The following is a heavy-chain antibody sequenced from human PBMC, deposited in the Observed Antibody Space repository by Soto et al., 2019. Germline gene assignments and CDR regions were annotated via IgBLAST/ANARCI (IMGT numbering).Heavy chain of an antibody. D-gene: IGHD5-12*01. Sequence: PSETLSLTCAVSGGSISSGGYSWSWIRQPPGKGLEWIGYIYYSGSTYYNPSLKSRVTISVDTSKNQFSLKLSSVTAADTAVYYCARVARGMATNLLGAFDIWGQGTMVTVSS. CDR1: GGSISSGGYS. CDR2: IYYSGST. J-gene: IGHJ3*02. CDR3: ARVARGMATNLLGAFDI. V-gene: IGHV4-31*11.